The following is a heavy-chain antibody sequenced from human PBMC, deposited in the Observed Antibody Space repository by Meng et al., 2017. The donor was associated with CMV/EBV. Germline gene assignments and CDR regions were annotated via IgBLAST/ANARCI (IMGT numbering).Heavy chain of an antibody. J-gene: IGHJ4*02. Sequence: GESLKISCAGSGFTFSNAWMSWVRQTPGKGLEWVGRIRSKSGGGAIEYAAPVEARFSISRDDSKNTLFLQMNSLKSEDTAVYYCTTAFWDGYFGHWGQGTLVTVSS. CDR2: IRSKSGGGAI. D-gene: IGHD3-3*01. CDR1: GFTFSNAW. V-gene: IGHV3-15*01. CDR3: TTAFWDGYFGH.